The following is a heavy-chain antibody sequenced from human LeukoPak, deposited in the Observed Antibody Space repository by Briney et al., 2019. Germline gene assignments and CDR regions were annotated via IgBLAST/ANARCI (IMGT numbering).Heavy chain of an antibody. CDR1: GYTFSNYG. CDR2: ISAYNGNT. J-gene: IGHJ4*02. CDR3: ARVIPDYYDSSGYPLFFDY. D-gene: IGHD3-22*01. V-gene: IGHV1-18*01. Sequence: ASVKVSCKASGYTFSNYGISWVRRAPGQGLEWLGWISAYNGNTHYAQKLQGRVTLTTDTSTSTAYMEVRSLRSDDTAVYFCARVIPDYYDSSGYPLFFDYWGQGTLVTVSS.